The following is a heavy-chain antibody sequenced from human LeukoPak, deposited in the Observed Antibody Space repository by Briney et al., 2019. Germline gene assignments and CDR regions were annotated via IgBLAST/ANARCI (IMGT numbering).Heavy chain of an antibody. CDR3: AKDKGWDYGDYLN. Sequence: GRSLRLSCAASGFTFDDYAMHWVRQAPGKGLEWVSGISWNSGSIGYADSVKGRFTISRDNAKNSLYLQMNSLRAEDTALYYCAKDKGWDYGDYLNWGQGTLVTVSS. J-gene: IGHJ4*02. CDR2: ISWNSGSI. V-gene: IGHV3-9*01. CDR1: GFTFDDYA. D-gene: IGHD4-17*01.